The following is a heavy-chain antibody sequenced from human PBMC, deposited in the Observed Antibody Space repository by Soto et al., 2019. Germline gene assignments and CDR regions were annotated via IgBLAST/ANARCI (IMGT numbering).Heavy chain of an antibody. D-gene: IGHD6-19*01. V-gene: IGHV1-3*01. Sequence: ASVKVSCKASGYTFNAYGIFWVRQAPGQGLECMGWINAGNGDTKYSQEFQGRVTISRDTSASTAYMALTSLTFEDTAVYYSARGGSGWPFDYWGQGTLVTVSS. CDR2: INAGNGDT. CDR1: GYTFNAYG. CDR3: ARGGSGWPFDY. J-gene: IGHJ4*02.